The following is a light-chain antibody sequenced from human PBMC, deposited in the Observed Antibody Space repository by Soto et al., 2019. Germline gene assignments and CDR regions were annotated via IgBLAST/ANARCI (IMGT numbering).Light chain of an antibody. Sequence: EIVLTQSPDSLSLSPGERATLSSRASQNIDNNYLVWYQQRPGLAPRLLIYDASVRATGIPDRFSGSGSGTDFTLSISRLEPEDFAVYYCQQCAYSPRTFGQGTKVEVK. CDR2: DAS. CDR1: QNIDNNY. CDR3: QQCAYSPRT. V-gene: IGKV3-20*01. J-gene: IGKJ1*01.